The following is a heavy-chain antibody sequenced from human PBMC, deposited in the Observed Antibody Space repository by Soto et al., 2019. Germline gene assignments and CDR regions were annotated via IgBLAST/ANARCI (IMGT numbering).Heavy chain of an antibody. CDR3: ARVKLGYCSSTSCYASAFDI. J-gene: IGHJ3*02. Sequence: ASVKVSCKASGYTFTGYYMHWVRQAPGQGLEWMGRINPNSGGTNYAQKFQGWVTMTRDTSISTAYLELSRLRSDDTAVYYFARVKLGYCSSTSCYASAFDIWGQGTMVTVSS. CDR2: INPNSGGT. V-gene: IGHV1-2*04. CDR1: GYTFTGYY. D-gene: IGHD2-2*01.